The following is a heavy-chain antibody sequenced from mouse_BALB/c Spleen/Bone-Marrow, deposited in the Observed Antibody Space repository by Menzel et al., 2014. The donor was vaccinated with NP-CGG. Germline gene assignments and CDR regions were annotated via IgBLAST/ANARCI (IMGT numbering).Heavy chain of an antibody. CDR2: IDPANGNT. J-gene: IGHJ3*01. Sequence: EVQLQESGAGLVKPGASVKLSCTASGFNIKDSYMHWVKQRPEQGLEWTGRIDPANGNTKYDPKFQGKATITADTSSNTACLQHSSLRSVNTAVYYCAKNSGSAKSFAYWGQGTLVTVSA. D-gene: IGHD2-2*01. V-gene: IGHV14-3*02. CDR3: AKNSGSAKSFAY. CDR1: GFNIKDSY.